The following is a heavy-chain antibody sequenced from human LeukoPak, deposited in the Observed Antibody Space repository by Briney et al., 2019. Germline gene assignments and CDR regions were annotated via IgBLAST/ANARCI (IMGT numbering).Heavy chain of an antibody. D-gene: IGHD3-10*01. J-gene: IGHJ3*02. CDR3: ARDEVLPLI. V-gene: IGHV4-61*02. CDR1: GGSISSGSYY. CDR2: IYTSGST. Sequence: SQTLSLTCTVSGGSISSGSYYWSWIRQPAGKGLEWIGRIYTSGSTNYNPSLKSRVTISVDTSKNQFSLKLSSVTAADTAVYYCARDEVLPLIWGQGTMVTVS.